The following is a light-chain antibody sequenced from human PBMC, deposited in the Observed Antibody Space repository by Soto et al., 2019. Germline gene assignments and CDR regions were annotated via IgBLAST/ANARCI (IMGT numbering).Light chain of an antibody. Sequence: QSALTQPASVSGSPGQSITISCTGTSSDVGGYNYVSWYQQHPGKAPKLMIYDVSNRPSGVSNLFSGSKSGNTASLTISVLQAEDEADYYCSSDTSSSTLVFGTGTKLTVL. V-gene: IGLV2-14*01. CDR2: DVS. CDR3: SSDTSSSTLV. J-gene: IGLJ1*01. CDR1: SSDVGGYNY.